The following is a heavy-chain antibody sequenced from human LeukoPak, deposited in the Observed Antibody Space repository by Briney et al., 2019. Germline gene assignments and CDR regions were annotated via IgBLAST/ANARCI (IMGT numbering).Heavy chain of an antibody. CDR1: GFRFSSYS. CDR3: ARVSSGDWNDEEFDY. J-gene: IGHJ4*02. D-gene: IGHD1-1*01. Sequence: GSLRLSCAASGFRFSSYSMNWVRQAPGKGLEWVSSISSSSSYIYYADSVKGRFTISRDNAKNSLYLQMNSLRAEDTAVYYCARVSSGDWNDEEFDYWGQGTLVTVSS. CDR2: ISSSSSYI. V-gene: IGHV3-21*01.